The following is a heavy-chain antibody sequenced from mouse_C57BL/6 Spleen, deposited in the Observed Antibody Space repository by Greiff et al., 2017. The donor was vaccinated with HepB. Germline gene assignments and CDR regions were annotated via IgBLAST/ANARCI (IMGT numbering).Heavy chain of an antibody. D-gene: IGHD4-1*02. V-gene: IGHV5-6*02. CDR3: ARPTGTSYFDY. Sequence: EVKLVESGGDLVKPGGSLKLSCAASGFTFSSYGMSWVRQTPDKRLEWVATISSGGSYTYYPDSVKGRFTISRDNAKSTLYLQMSSLKSEDTAMYYCARPTGTSYFDYWGQGTTLTVSS. CDR2: ISSGGSYT. J-gene: IGHJ2*01. CDR1: GFTFSSYG.